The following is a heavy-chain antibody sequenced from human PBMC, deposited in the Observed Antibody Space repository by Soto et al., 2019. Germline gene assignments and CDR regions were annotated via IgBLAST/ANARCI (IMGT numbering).Heavy chain of an antibody. CDR1: GFTFSSYG. Sequence: GGSLRLSCAASGFTFSSYGMHWVRQAPGKGLEWVAVISYDGSNKYYADSVKGRFTISRDNSKNTLYLQMNSLRAEDTAVYYRALLPASDYWGQGTLVTVSS. J-gene: IGHJ4*02. V-gene: IGHV3-30*03. D-gene: IGHD2-2*01. CDR3: ALLPASDY. CDR2: ISYDGSNK.